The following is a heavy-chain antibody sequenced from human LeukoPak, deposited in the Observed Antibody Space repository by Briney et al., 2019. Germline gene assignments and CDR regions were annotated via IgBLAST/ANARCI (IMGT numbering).Heavy chain of an antibody. CDR3: ARHWKYYDSSGYIYYYYYYMDV. D-gene: IGHD3-22*01. CDR1: GGSFSGYY. J-gene: IGHJ6*03. Sequence: SETLSLTCAVYGGSFSGYYWSWIRQPPGKGLEWIGSIYYSGSTYYNPPLKSRVTISVDTSKNQFSLKLSSVTAADTAVYYCARHWKYYDSSGYIYYYYYYMDVWGKGTTVTISS. V-gene: IGHV4-34*01. CDR2: IYYSGST.